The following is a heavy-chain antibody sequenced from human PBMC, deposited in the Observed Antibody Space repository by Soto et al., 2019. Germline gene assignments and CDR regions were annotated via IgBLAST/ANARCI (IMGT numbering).Heavy chain of an antibody. Sequence: SQTLSLTCVISGDSVSSNGACWNWIRQSPSRGLQWLGRIYYRSKWFHDYAASVESRMAINPDTSRNQFSLQLNYVTPEDTAVYYCARVHCSAGTCLDGLDFWGQGTTVTVSS. CDR2: IYYRSKWFH. V-gene: IGHV6-1*01. J-gene: IGHJ6*02. CDR1: GDSVSSNGAC. CDR3: ARVHCSAGTCLDGLDF. D-gene: IGHD2-15*01.